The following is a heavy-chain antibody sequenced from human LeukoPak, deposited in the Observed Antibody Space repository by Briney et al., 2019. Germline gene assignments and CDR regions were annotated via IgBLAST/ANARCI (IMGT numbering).Heavy chain of an antibody. CDR1: GFTFSSYA. CDR2: ISYDGSNK. D-gene: IGHD3-10*01. Sequence: PGGALRLSCAASGFTFSSYAMHGVRQAPGKGLEGGAVISYDGSNKYYADSVKGRFTISRDNSKNTLYLQMNSLRAEDTAVYYCARGYYYGSGSYSGGWFDPWGQGPLVTVPS. CDR3: ARGYYYGSGSYSGGWFDP. J-gene: IGHJ5*02. V-gene: IGHV3-30*04.